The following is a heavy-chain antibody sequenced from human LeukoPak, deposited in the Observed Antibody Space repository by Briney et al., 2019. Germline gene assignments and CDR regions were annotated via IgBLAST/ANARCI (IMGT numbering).Heavy chain of an antibody. Sequence: GGSLRLSCAASGFTFSDHYMDWVRQAPGKGLEWVGRTRNKANSYTTEYAASVKGRFTISRDDSQNSLYLQMNSLKTEDTAVYYCARERIFWSGYYMDVWGKGTTVTVS. CDR3: ARERIFWSGYYMDV. CDR1: GFTFSDHY. J-gene: IGHJ6*03. D-gene: IGHD3-3*01. V-gene: IGHV3-72*01. CDR2: TRNKANSYTT.